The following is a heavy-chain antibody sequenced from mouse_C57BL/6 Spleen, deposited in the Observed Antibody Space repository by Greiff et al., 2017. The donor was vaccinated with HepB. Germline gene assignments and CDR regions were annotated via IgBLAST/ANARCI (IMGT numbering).Heavy chain of an antibody. Sequence: QVQLKESGAELVKPGASVKLSCKASGYTFTEYTIHWVKQRSGQGLEWIGWFYPGSGSIKYNEKFKDKATLTADKSSSPVYMELSRLTSEASAVYFVARHENRLLRRDYAMDYWGQGTSVTVSS. CDR3: ARHENRLLRRDYAMDY. J-gene: IGHJ4*01. V-gene: IGHV1-62-2*01. CDR1: GYTFTEYT. D-gene: IGHD2-3*01. CDR2: FYPGSGSI.